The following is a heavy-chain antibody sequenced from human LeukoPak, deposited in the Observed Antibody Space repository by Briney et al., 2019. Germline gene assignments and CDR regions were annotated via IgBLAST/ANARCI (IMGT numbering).Heavy chain of an antibody. D-gene: IGHD6-19*01. CDR2: ISWDGGST. CDR1: GFTFDDYT. J-gene: IGHJ1*01. V-gene: IGHV3-43*01. CDR3: ARGGKRAVAGTRSPQYFQH. Sequence: GGSLRLSCAASGFTFDDYTMHWVRQAPGKGLEWVSLISWDGGSTYYADSVKGRFTISRDNSKNTLYVQMNSLRPEDTAVYYCARGGKRAVAGTRSPQYFQHWGLGTLVTVSS.